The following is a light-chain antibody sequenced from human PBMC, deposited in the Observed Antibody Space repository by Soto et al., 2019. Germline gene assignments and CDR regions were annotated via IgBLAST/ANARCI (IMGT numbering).Light chain of an antibody. J-gene: IGLJ1*01. CDR1: SSNLGAGYD. CDR2: ANT. V-gene: IGLV1-40*01. CDR3: QSYDISLRACV. Sequence: QSVLTQPPSVSGAPGQRVTISCTGSSSNLGAGYDVHWFQQLPETAPKLLIYANTNRPSGVPDRFSGSRSDTSASLAITGLRAEDEADYYCQSYDISLRACVFATGTKVTVL.